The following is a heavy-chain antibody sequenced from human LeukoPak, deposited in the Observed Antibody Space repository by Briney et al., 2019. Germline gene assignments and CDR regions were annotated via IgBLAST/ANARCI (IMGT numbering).Heavy chain of an antibody. J-gene: IGHJ4*02. V-gene: IGHV4-30-4*01. CDR2: IYYSGST. CDR1: GGSISSGDYY. Sequence: SETLSLTCTVSGGSISSGDYYWSWIRQPPGKGLEWIGYIYYSGSTYYNPSLKSRVTISVDTSKNQFSLKLSSVTAADTAVYYCARRRPTVTLDYWGQGTLVTVSS. CDR3: ARRRPTVTLDY. D-gene: IGHD4-17*01.